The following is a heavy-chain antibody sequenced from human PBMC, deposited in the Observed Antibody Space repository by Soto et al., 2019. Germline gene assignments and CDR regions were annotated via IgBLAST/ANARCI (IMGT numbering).Heavy chain of an antibody. Sequence: GGSLRLSCAASGFTFSSYAMIWVRQAPGKGLEWVSSISGSSYNTYYADSVKGRFTISRDNSKNTLYLQMNSLRAEDTAVYYCAKSEAYSSCLALDAFDIWGQGTMVTVSS. CDR3: AKSEAYSSCLALDAFDI. CDR1: GFTFSSYA. CDR2: ISGSSYNT. V-gene: IGHV3-23*01. D-gene: IGHD6-13*01. J-gene: IGHJ3*02.